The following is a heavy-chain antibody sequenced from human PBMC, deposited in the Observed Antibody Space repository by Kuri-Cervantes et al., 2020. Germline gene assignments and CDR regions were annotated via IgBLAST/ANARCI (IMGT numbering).Heavy chain of an antibody. CDR3: ASSRGATQYYYYYYGMDV. CDR1: GYTFTSYG. Sequence: ASVKVSCKASGYTFTSYGISWVRQAPGQGLEWMGWIGAYNGNTNYAQKLQGRVTMTTDTSTSTAYMELRSLRSDDTAVYYCASSRGATQYYYYYYGMDVWGQGTTVTVSS. J-gene: IGHJ6*02. CDR2: IGAYNGNT. V-gene: IGHV1-18*01. D-gene: IGHD1-26*01.